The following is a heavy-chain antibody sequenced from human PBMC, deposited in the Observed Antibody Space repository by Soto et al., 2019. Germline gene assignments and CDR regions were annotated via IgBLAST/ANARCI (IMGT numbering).Heavy chain of an antibody. D-gene: IGHD3-10*01. Sequence: QVQLVQSGAEVKKPGSSVKVSCKASGGTFSSYTISWVRQAPGQGLEWMGRIIPILGIANYAQKFQGRVTITADKSTSTAYMELSSLRSEDTAVYYCARDPEYYGSGSYPTRNWFDPWGQGTLVTVSS. V-gene: IGHV1-69*08. J-gene: IGHJ5*02. CDR2: IIPILGIA. CDR1: GGTFSSYT. CDR3: ARDPEYYGSGSYPTRNWFDP.